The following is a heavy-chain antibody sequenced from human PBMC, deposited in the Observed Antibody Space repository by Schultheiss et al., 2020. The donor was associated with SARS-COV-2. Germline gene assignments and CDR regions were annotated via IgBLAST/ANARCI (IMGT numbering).Heavy chain of an antibody. V-gene: IGHV1-18*01. CDR1: GYTFTSYG. D-gene: IGHD2-15*01. Sequence: ASVKVSCKASGYTFTSYGISWVRQAPGQGLEWMGWISAYNGNTNYAQKLQGRVTMTTDTSTSTAYMELRSLRSDDTAVYYCARVDGECSGGSCYYYYYGMDVWGQVTTVTVSS. CDR3: ARVDGECSGGSCYYYYYGMDV. CDR2: ISAYNGNT. J-gene: IGHJ6*02.